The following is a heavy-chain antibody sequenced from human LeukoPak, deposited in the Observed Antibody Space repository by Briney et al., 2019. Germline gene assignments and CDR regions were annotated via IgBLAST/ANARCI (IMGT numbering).Heavy chain of an antibody. Sequence: PGRSLRLSCAASGFTFSNYAMHWVRQAPGKGLEWVAIISYDGSSKYYADSVKGRFTISRDNSKNTLYLQMNSLRVGDTAVYYCAREGSGEFADIWGQGTLVTVSS. CDR3: AREGSGEFADI. CDR1: GFTFSNYA. D-gene: IGHD3-10*01. V-gene: IGHV3-30*03. CDR2: ISYDGSSK. J-gene: IGHJ3*02.